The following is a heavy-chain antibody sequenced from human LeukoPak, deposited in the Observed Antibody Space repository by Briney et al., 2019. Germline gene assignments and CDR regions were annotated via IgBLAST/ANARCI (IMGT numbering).Heavy chain of an antibody. CDR2: IKLDGSEK. J-gene: IGHJ4*02. CDR3: ARDQYDTWSRRGNFDS. Sequence: GGSLRLPCVASGFTFGKYWMSWVRQAPGKGLEWVANIKLDGSEKNYVDSVKGRFTISRDNTKNSLYLQMNSLRAEDTAVFYCARDQYDTWSRRGNFDSWGQGTLVIVSS. CDR1: GFTFGKYW. D-gene: IGHD3-3*01. V-gene: IGHV3-7*03.